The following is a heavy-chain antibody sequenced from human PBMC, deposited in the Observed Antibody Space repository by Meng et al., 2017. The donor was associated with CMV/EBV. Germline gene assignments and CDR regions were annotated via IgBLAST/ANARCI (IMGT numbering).Heavy chain of an antibody. CDR1: GFTVSSNY. CDR3: ARVSYDFWSAVRGYYYFGMDV. V-gene: IGHV3-53*01. CDR2: IYSGGRT. J-gene: IGHJ6*02. Sequence: GESLKISCAASGFTVSSNYMSWVRQAPGKGLEWVSVIYSGGRTYYADSVKGRFTISRDNSKNTLYLQMNSLRAEDTAVYYCARVSYDFWSAVRGYYYFGMDVWAKGPRSPSP. D-gene: IGHD3-3*01.